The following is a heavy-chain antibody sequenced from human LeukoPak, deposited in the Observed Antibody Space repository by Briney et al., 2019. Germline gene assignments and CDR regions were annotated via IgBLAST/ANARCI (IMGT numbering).Heavy chain of an antibody. J-gene: IGHJ6*03. Sequence: SETLSLTCIVSAYSISSGYYWGWIRQPPGKGLEWIGSIYHSESTYYNPSLKSRVTISIDTSKNQFSLKLRSVTAADTAVYYCARDRVGQQLVGRKNNYYMDVWGKGTTVTISS. CDR1: AYSISSGYY. CDR3: ARDRVGQQLVGRKNNYYMDV. CDR2: IYHSEST. D-gene: IGHD6-13*01. V-gene: IGHV4-38-2*02.